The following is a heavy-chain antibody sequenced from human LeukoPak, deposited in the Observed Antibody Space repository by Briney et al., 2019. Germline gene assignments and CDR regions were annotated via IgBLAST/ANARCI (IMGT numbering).Heavy chain of an antibody. V-gene: IGHV3-23*01. Sequence: GGSLRLSCAAPGFTFSSYAMSWVRQAPGKGLEWVSGISGSGDSTYYADFVKGRFTISRDNSKNTLYLQMNSLRADDTAAYYCAKDFGDCTNGVCYGTPFDYWGQGTLVTVSS. J-gene: IGHJ4*02. CDR2: ISGSGDST. CDR1: GFTFSSYA. CDR3: AKDFGDCTNGVCYGTPFDY. D-gene: IGHD2-8*01.